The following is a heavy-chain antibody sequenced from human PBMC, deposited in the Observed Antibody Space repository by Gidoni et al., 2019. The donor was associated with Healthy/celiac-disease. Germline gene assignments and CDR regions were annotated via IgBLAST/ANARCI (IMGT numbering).Heavy chain of an antibody. D-gene: IGHD3-10*01. Sequence: VQLVESRRGLVLPGGSLSLSCASSGLDFRCYELHRVRQAPGQGLEWVSYISCSGSSIYYADSVKGRVTISIDNSKNSLYLQMNSLRAEDTAVYYCARDSPPRYGINSKGARLFDYWGQGTLVTVSS. J-gene: IGHJ4*02. V-gene: IGHV3-48*03. CDR1: GLDFRCYE. CDR3: ARDSPPRYGINSKGARLFDY. CDR2: ISCSGSSI.